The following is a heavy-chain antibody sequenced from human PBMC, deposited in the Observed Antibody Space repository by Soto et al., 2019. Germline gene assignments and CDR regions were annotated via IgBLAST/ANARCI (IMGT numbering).Heavy chain of an antibody. V-gene: IGHV1-8*01. Sequence: ASVQVSCKASGYIFNNYDINWVRQATGQGLELMAWINPNSGRIGYTQKFQSRDTMTKNTSISTAYMALSSLRSEDTAVYHSAGRGLSSSSTFRYYYFGMDVWGQGTTVTVSS. CDR1: GYIFNNYD. CDR2: INPNSGRI. D-gene: IGHD6-6*01. J-gene: IGHJ6*02. CDR3: AGRGLSSSSTFRYYYFGMDV.